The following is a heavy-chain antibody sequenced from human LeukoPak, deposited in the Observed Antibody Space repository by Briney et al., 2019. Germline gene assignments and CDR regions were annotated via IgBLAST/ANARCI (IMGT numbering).Heavy chain of an antibody. CDR1: GYTFTNYY. J-gene: IGHJ4*02. D-gene: IGHD2-2*01. CDR2: INPSGGST. CDR3: ARAVKPASPGSGPGY. Sequence: ASVKVSCKASGYTFTNYYMHWVRQAPGQGLEWMGIINPSGGSTSYAQKFQGRVTMTRDMSTSTVYMELSSLRSEDTAVYYCARAVKPASPGSGPGYWGQGTLVTVSS. V-gene: IGHV1-46*01.